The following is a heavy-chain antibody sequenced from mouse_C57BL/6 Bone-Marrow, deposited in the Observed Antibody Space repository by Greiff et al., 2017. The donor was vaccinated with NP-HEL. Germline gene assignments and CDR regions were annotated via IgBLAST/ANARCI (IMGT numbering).Heavy chain of an antibody. V-gene: IGHV1-64*01. CDR1: GYTFTSYW. D-gene: IGHD2-2*01. CDR3: ARGGLRRAWFAY. J-gene: IGHJ3*01. Sequence: VQLQQPGAELVKPGASVKLSCKASGYTFTSYWMHWVKQRPGQGLEWIGMIHPNSGSTNYNEKFKSKATLTVDKSSSTAYMQLSSLTSEDSAVYYCARGGLRRAWFAYWGQGTLVTVSA. CDR2: IHPNSGST.